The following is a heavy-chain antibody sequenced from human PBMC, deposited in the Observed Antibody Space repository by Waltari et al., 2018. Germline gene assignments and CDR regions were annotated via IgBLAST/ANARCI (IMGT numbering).Heavy chain of an antibody. D-gene: IGHD1-26*01. CDR1: AYTFSTYG. CDR3: ATAVGGNMEFDN. Sequence: QVQLVQSGGEVKKPGASGKVSCQASAYTFSTYGITWVRQAPGQGLQWVGWISAHNGDTNYAQNFQGRLTLTTDTSTSTAYMELSSLRSDDSAVYYCATAVGGNMEFDNWGHGTLVTVSS. V-gene: IGHV1-18*01. CDR2: ISAHNGDT. J-gene: IGHJ4*01.